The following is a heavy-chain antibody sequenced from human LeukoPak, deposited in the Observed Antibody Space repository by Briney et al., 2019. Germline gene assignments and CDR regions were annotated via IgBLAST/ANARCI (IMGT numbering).Heavy chain of an antibody. CDR3: AKETSSSFDD. V-gene: IGHV3-23*01. D-gene: IGHD2-15*01. CDR2: ISNGGST. J-gene: IGHJ4*02. Sequence: GGSESLLCAASGFTFSSYATNWVRQAPGKGLEWVSGISNGGSTYYADSVKGRFTISRDYFQNTLYLQMNSLRAEDTAVYYCAKETSSSFDDWGQVTLVTVSS. CDR1: GFTFSSYA.